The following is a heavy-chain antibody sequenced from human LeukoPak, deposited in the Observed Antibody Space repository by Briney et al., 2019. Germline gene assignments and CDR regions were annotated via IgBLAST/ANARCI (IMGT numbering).Heavy chain of an antibody. V-gene: IGHV3-53*01. Sequence: GGSLRLSCAASGFTVSSTYMTWVRQAPGKGLEWVSFIYSGGNTHNSDSVKGRFTISRDNSKNTLYLQMNSLRAEDTAVYYCARRAGDYSHPYDYWGQGTLVTVSS. CDR1: GFTVSSTY. CDR2: IYSGGNT. CDR3: ARRAGDYSHPYDY. J-gene: IGHJ4*02. D-gene: IGHD3-22*01.